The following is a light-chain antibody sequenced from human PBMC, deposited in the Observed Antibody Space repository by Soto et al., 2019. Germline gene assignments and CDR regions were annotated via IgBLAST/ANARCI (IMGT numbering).Light chain of an antibody. CDR3: SSYTSSSTYA. CDR2: DVS. V-gene: IGLV2-14*01. CDR1: SSDVGGYNY. Sequence: QSALTHPASVYGSPGQSITISCTGTSSDVGGYNYVSWYQQHPGKAPKLMIYDVSNRPSGVSNRFSGSKSGNTASLTISGLQAEDEADYYCSSYTSSSTYAFGPGTKVTVL. J-gene: IGLJ1*01.